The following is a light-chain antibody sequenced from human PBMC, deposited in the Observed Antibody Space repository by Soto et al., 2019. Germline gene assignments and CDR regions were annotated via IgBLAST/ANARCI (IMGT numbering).Light chain of an antibody. J-gene: IGLJ2*01. CDR2: EVS. Sequence: QSVLTQPASVSGSPGQSITISCAGTSSDVADYKYVSWYQQHPGKAPKLMIYEVSNRPSGVSNRLSGSKSGNTASLTISGLQPEDEADYYCSSYTRSTTLLFGGGTKVTVL. CDR3: SSYTRSTTLL. V-gene: IGLV2-14*01. CDR1: SSDVADYKY.